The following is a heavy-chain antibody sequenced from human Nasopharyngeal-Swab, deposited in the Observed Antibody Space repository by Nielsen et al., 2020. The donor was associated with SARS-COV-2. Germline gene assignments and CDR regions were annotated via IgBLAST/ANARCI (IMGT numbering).Heavy chain of an antibody. J-gene: IGHJ4*02. D-gene: IGHD4-17*01. Sequence: LSLPCAASGFTFSSYAMSWVRQAPGKGLEWVSAISGSGGSTYYADSVKGRFTISRDNSKNTLYLQMNSLRAEDTAVYYCAKSKGYYGDYYFDYWGQGTLVTVSS. CDR3: AKSKGYYGDYYFDY. CDR2: ISGSGGST. CDR1: GFTFSSYA. V-gene: IGHV3-23*01.